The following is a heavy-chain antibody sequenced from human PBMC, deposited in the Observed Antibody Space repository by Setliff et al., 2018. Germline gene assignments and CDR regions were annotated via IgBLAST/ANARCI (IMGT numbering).Heavy chain of an antibody. CDR1: GDSISSRRNY. CDR3: ARMSGFQYIDV. V-gene: IGHV4-61*09. D-gene: IGHD3-3*01. CDR2: VYTSWST. J-gene: IGHJ6*03. Sequence: SETLSLTCTVSGDSISSRRNYWGWFRQPAGKELEWIGQVYTSWSTNYNPSLKSRVAISLDTSKNQFSLSLTSVTAADTAVYYCARMSGFQYIDVWGKGTTVTVSS.